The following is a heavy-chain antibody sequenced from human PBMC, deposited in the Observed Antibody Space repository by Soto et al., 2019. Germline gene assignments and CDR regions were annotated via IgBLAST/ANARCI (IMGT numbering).Heavy chain of an antibody. CDR2: IITIFGTA. V-gene: IGHV1-69*01. Sequence: QVQLVQSGAEVKKPGSSVKVSCKASGGTFSSYAISWVRQAPGQGLEWMGWIITIFGTANYAQKFQGRVTINADESTSTAYMELSSLRSEDTAVYYCARSRVTYYYDRSAFDIWGQGTMVTVSS. J-gene: IGHJ3*02. D-gene: IGHD3-22*01. CDR1: GGTFSSYA. CDR3: ARSRVTYYYDRSAFDI.